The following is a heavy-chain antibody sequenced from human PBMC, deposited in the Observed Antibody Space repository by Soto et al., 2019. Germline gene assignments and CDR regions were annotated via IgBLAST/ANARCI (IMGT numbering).Heavy chain of an antibody. V-gene: IGHV1-18*01. CDR1: GYTFTSYG. D-gene: IGHD3-16*01. J-gene: IGHJ4*02. CDR2: ISAYNGNT. CDR3: ARDLGTYYDYIWGSLSNGGTFDY. Sequence: QVQLVQSGAEVKKPGASVKVSCKASGYTFTSYGISWVRQAPGQGLEWMGWISAYNGNTNYAQKLQGRVTMTTDTSTSTDYMELRSLRSDDTAVYYCARDLGTYYDYIWGSLSNGGTFDYWGQGTLVTVSS.